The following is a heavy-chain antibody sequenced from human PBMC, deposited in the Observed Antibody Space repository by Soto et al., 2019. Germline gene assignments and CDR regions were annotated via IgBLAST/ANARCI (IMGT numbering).Heavy chain of an antibody. CDR2: ISAGDDST. Sequence: GGSLRLSCAASGFTFSSFAMTWSRQVPGKGLEWVSSISAGDDSTYYADSVKGRFAISRDNSKNTLYLQMNSLRADDTTLYHCAKGGTAYSQHPGYWGQGTLVTGSS. CDR3: AKGGTAYSQHPGY. V-gene: IGHV3-23*01. J-gene: IGHJ4*02. CDR1: GFTFSSFA. D-gene: IGHD2-15*01.